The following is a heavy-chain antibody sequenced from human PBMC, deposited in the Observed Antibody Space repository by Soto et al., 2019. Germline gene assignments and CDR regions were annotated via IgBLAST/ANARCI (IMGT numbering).Heavy chain of an antibody. CDR1: GFTFSSYS. CDR2: ISSSSSYI. Sequence: GGSLRLSCAASGFTFSSYSMNWVRQAPGKGLEWVSSISSSSSYIYYADSVKGRFTISRDNAKNSLYLQMNSLRAEDTAVYYCARGGGCTSTSCYLSYYYYGMDVWGQGTTVTVS. D-gene: IGHD2-2*01. J-gene: IGHJ6*02. V-gene: IGHV3-21*01. CDR3: ARGGGCTSTSCYLSYYYYGMDV.